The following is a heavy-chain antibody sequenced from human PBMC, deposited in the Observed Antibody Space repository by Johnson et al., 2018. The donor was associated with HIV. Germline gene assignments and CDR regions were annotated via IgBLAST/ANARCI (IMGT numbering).Heavy chain of an antibody. CDR2: IYSGGST. V-gene: IGHV3-66*01. D-gene: IGHD4-17*01. J-gene: IGHJ3*01. Sequence: VQLVESGGGLVQRGGSLRFSCAASGFTFSSYDMHWVRQATGKGLEWVSVIYSGGSTYYADSVKGRFTISRDNAKNSLYLQMNNLRVEDTAVYYCARDATPWGGDYVGYAFDLWGQGTVVTVSP. CDR3: ARDATPWGGDYVGYAFDL. CDR1: GFTFSSYD.